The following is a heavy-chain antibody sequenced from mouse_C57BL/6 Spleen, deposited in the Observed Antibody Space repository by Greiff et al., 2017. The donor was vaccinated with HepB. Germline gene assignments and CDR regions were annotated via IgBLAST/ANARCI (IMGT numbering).Heavy chain of an antibody. D-gene: IGHD2-3*01. V-gene: IGHV1-74*04. CDR3: AIEGYYYYFDY. CDR1: GYTFTSYW. CDR2: IHPSDSDT. Sequence: VKLQESGAELVKPGASVKVSCKASGYTFTSYWMHWVKQRPGQGLEWIGRIHPSDSDTNYNQKFKGKATLTVDKSSSTAYMQLSSLTSEDSAVYYCAIEGYYYYFDYWGQGTTLTVSS. J-gene: IGHJ2*01.